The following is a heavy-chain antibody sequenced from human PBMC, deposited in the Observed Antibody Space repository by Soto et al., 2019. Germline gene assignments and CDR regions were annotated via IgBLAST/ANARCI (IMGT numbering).Heavy chain of an antibody. V-gene: IGHV3-23*01. CDR3: ANPLRAATHNWFDP. J-gene: IGHJ5*02. Sequence: GGSLRLSCAASGFTFSSYAMSWVRQAPGKGLEWVSAISGSGGSTYYADSVKGRFTISRDNSKNTLYLPMNSLRAEDTAVYYCANPLRAATHNWFDPWGQGTLVTVSS. D-gene: IGHD2-15*01. CDR2: ISGSGGST. CDR1: GFTFSSYA.